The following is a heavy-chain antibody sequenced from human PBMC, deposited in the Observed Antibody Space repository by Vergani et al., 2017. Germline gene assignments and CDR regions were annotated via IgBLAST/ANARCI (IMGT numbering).Heavy chain of an antibody. D-gene: IGHD2-2*02. J-gene: IGHJ4*02. CDR2: IKSKTDGGTT. V-gene: IGHV3-15*01. CDR3: TTGASIAVVPAAIDDY. Sequence: EVQLVESGGGLVKPGGSLRLSCAASGFTFSNAWMSWVRQAPGKGLEWVGRIKSKTDGGTTDYAAPVKGRFTISRDDSKNTLYLQMNSLKTEDTAVYYCTTGASIAVVPAAIDDYWGQGTLVTVSS. CDR1: GFTFSNAW.